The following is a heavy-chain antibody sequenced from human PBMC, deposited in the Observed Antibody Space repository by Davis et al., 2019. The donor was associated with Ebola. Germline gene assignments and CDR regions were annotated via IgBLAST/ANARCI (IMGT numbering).Heavy chain of an antibody. D-gene: IGHD2-15*01. Sequence: GESLKISCAASGFTFSSYSMNWVRQAPGKGLEWVSYISSSSSTIYYADSVKGRFTISRDNSKNTLYLQMNSLRAEDTAVYYCARDLVGYCSGGSCYVLYYGMDVWGQGTTVTVSS. CDR3: ARDLVGYCSGGSCYVLYYGMDV. CDR1: GFTFSSYS. J-gene: IGHJ6*02. V-gene: IGHV3-48*01. CDR2: ISSSSSTI.